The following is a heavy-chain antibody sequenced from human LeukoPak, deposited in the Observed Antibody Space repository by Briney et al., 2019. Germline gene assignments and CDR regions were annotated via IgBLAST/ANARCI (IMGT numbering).Heavy chain of an antibody. CDR2: IYHSGST. CDR1: GGSISSGGYS. Sequence: SQTLSLTCAVSGGSISSGGYSWSWIRQPPGKGLEWIGYIYHSGSTYYNPSLKSRVTISVDRSKNKFSLKLSSVTAADTAVYYCAREYQLLFSTRGAFDIWGQGTMVTVSS. D-gene: IGHD2-2*01. CDR3: AREYQLLFSTRGAFDI. J-gene: IGHJ3*02. V-gene: IGHV4-30-2*01.